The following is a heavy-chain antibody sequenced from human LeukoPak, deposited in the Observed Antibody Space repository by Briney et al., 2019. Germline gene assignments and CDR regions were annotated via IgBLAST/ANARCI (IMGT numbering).Heavy chain of an antibody. CDR2: IYSGST. D-gene: IGHD3-10*01. Sequence: PGGSLRLSCAASGLTVSRNYMKWVRQAPGKGLEWASIIYSGSTYYTDSVKGRFTISRDNSKNTLYLQMNSLRPEDTAVYYCAGGNLRGAIDYWGQGTLVTVSS. CDR3: AGGNLRGAIDY. J-gene: IGHJ4*02. CDR1: GLTVSRNY. V-gene: IGHV3-53*05.